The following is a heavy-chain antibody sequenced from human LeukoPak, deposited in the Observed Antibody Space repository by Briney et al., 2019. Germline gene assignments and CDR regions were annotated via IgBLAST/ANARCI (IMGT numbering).Heavy chain of an antibody. V-gene: IGHV4-34*01. CDR1: GGSFSGYY. CDR2: INHSGST. D-gene: IGHD2-15*01. Sequence: SETLSLTCAVYGGSFSGYYWSWIRQPPGKGLEWIGEINHSGSTNYNPSLKSRVTISVDTSKNQFSLKLSSVTAADTAVYYCAREKVVAATGTFDYWGRGTLVTVSS. CDR3: AREKVVAATGTFDY. J-gene: IGHJ4*02.